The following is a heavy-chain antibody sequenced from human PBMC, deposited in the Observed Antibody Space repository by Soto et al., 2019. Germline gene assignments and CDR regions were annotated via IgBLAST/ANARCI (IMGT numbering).Heavy chain of an antibody. D-gene: IGHD4-4*01. CDR3: ARDSYSSATH. J-gene: IGHJ4*01. Sequence: EVQLVESGGGLVQPGGSLSLSCAASGLPFGDNWMHWVRQAPGKGLVWVSRISNDGSDTTYADSVRGRFTVSRDNAKNTLYLQMNSLRAEDTAVYYCARDSYSSATHWGHGTLVTVSS. V-gene: IGHV3-74*01. CDR1: GLPFGDNW. CDR2: ISNDGSDT.